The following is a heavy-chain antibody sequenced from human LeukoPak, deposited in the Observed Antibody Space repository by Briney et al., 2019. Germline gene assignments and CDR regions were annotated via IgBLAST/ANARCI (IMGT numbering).Heavy chain of an antibody. D-gene: IGHD3-10*01. CDR3: AKYSGSGTKTFDY. CDR1: GFTFSSYA. V-gene: IGHV3-23*01. J-gene: IGHJ4*02. CDR2: ISGSDSST. Sequence: GSLRLSCAASGFTFSSYAMSWVRQAPGKGLEWVSAISGSDSSTYYADSAKGRFTISRENSKNTLYLQMNSLRAEDTAVFYCAKYSGSGTKTFDYWGQGTLVTVSS.